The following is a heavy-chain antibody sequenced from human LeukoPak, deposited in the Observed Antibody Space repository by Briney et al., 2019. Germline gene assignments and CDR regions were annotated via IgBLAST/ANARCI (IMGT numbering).Heavy chain of an antibody. Sequence: SETLSLTCTVSGGSISSGGYYWSWIRQHPGKGLEWIGYIYYSGSTYYNPSLKSRVTISVDTSKNQFSLKLSSVTAADTAVYYCARVWSAFSAAAGYYCGMDVWGQGTLVTVSS. CDR3: ARVWSAFSAAAGYYCGMDV. CDR1: GGSISSGGYY. V-gene: IGHV4-31*03. D-gene: IGHD6-13*01. J-gene: IGHJ6*02. CDR2: IYYSGST.